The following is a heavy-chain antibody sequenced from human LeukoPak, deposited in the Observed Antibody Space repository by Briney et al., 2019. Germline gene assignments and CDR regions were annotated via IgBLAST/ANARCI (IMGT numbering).Heavy chain of an antibody. CDR3: ASEDSSGYYFDY. V-gene: IGHV3-53*01. CDR1: GFTVSNNY. Sequence: GGSLRLSCAASGFTVSNNYMSWVRQAPGKGLEWVSVIYSGGSTYYADSVEGRFTISRDNSKNTLYLQMNSLRAEDTAVYYCASEDSSGYYFDYWGQGTLVTVSS. CDR2: IYSGGST. D-gene: IGHD3-22*01. J-gene: IGHJ4*02.